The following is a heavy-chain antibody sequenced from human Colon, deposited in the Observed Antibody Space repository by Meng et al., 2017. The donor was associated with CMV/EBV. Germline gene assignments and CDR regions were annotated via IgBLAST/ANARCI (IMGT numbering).Heavy chain of an antibody. CDR2: IYYSGST. V-gene: IGHV4-39*07. J-gene: IGHJ4*02. D-gene: IGHD3-10*01. Sequence: GSLRLSCTVSGGSISSSNYYWGWIRQAPGKGLEWIGSIYYSGSTYYNAALNSRVTISVDMSKSQFSLKLTSVTAADTAVYYCAAYHGSATFHYNGIDYWGQGTLVTVSS. CDR3: AAYHGSATFHYNGIDY. CDR1: GGSISSSNYY.